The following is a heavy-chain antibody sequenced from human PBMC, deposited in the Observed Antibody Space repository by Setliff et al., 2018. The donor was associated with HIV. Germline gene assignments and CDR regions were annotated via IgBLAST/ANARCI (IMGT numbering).Heavy chain of an antibody. CDR2: IYYSGST. V-gene: IGHV4-34*01. CDR3: ARQGGYSGYGFYYYYYYMDV. CDR1: GGSFSGYY. Sequence: PSETLSLTCAVYGGSFSGYYWSWIRQPPGNGLEWIGSIYYSGSTYYNPSLKSRVTISVDTSKNQFSLKLSSVTAADTAVYYCARQGGYSGYGFYYYYYYMDVWGKGTTVTVSS. D-gene: IGHD5-12*01. J-gene: IGHJ6*03.